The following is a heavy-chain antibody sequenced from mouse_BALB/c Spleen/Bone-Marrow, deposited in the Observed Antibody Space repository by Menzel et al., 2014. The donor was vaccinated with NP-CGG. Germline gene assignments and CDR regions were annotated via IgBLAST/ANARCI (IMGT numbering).Heavy chain of an antibody. V-gene: IGHV5-17*02. CDR3: ARGGNFAWFAY. D-gene: IGHD2-1*01. Sequence: EVKLVESGGGLVQPGGSRKLSCAASGFTFSSFGMHWVRQAPEKGLEWVAYISSGSSTIYYADTVKGRFTISRDNPKNTLSLQMTSLRSVDTAMYYCARGGNFAWFAYWGQGTLVTVSA. CDR2: ISSGSSTI. J-gene: IGHJ3*01. CDR1: GFTFSSFG.